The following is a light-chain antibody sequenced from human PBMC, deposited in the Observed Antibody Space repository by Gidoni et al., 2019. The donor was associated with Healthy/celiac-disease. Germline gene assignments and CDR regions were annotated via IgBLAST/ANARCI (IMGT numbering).Light chain of an antibody. CDR2: GAS. J-gene: IGKJ2*01. Sequence: EIVLTQSPRTLSLSPGERATLSCRASQSVSSSYLAWYQQKPGQAPRLLIYGASSRATGIPDRFSGSESGTDFTLTISRLEPEDFAVYYWQQYGSSPYTFGQGTKLEIK. V-gene: IGKV3-20*01. CDR1: QSVSSSY. CDR3: QQYGSSPYT.